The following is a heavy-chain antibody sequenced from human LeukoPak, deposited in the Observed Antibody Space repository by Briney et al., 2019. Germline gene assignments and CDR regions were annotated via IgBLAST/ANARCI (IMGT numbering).Heavy chain of an antibody. CDR1: GVPISTCY. CDR3: ARAGYYGSGTFGWFDS. J-gene: IGHJ5*01. CDR2: VYYNGDI. Sequence: SETLSLTCSVSGVPISTCYWSWLRQSPGKGLEWIAYVYYNGDILYNPSLKSRVTFSADTSKNQFSLKLTSVTAADTAVYYCARAGYYGSGTFGWFDSWGQGTLVSVSS. V-gene: IGHV4-59*01. D-gene: IGHD3-10*01.